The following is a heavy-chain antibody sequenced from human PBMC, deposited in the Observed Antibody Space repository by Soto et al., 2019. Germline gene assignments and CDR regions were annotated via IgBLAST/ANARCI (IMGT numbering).Heavy chain of an antibody. CDR1: GGTFSSYA. D-gene: IGHD3-3*01. Sequence: QVQLVQSGAEVKKPGSSVKVSCKASGGTFSSYAISWVRQAPGQGLEWMGGIIPIFGTANYAQKFQGRVTITADESTSTDYMELSSLRSEDTAVYYCARGYDFWSGYYTRSLDYWGQGTLVTVSS. CDR2: IIPIFGTA. J-gene: IGHJ4*02. V-gene: IGHV1-69*12. CDR3: ARGYDFWSGYYTRSLDY.